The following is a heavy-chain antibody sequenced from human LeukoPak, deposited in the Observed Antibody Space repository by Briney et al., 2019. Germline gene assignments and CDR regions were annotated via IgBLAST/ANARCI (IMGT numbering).Heavy chain of an antibody. CDR1: GYSFTSYW. Sequence: GESLKISCKGSGYSFTSYWIGWVRQMPGKGLEWMGIIYPGDSDTRYSPSFQGQVTISADKSISTPYLQWSSLKASDTAMYYCARWASPYCSSTSCYTGNWFDPWGQGTLVTVSS. J-gene: IGHJ5*02. CDR2: IYPGDSDT. CDR3: ARWASPYCSSTSCYTGNWFDP. V-gene: IGHV5-51*01. D-gene: IGHD2-2*02.